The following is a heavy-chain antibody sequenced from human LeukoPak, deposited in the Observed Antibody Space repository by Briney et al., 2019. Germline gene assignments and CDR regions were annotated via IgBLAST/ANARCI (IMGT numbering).Heavy chain of an antibody. D-gene: IGHD6-19*01. Sequence: GGSLRLSCAASGFTFSSYSMNWVRQAPGKGLEWVSSISSSSYIYYADSVKGRFTISRDNAKNSLYLQMNSLRAEDTAVYYCAKGPGIAVAGTFDYWGQGTLVTVSS. V-gene: IGHV3-21*04. J-gene: IGHJ4*02. CDR3: AKGPGIAVAGTFDY. CDR1: GFTFSSYS. CDR2: ISSSSYI.